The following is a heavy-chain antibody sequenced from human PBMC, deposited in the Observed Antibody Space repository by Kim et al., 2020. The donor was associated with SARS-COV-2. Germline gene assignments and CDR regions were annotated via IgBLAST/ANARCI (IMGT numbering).Heavy chain of an antibody. CDR3: ARRRHPLAPYIYYGLDV. J-gene: IGHJ6*02. CDR1: GGSISTSGYD. Sequence: SETLSLTCTVSGGSISTSGYDCGCNGQGPWKGRVFCVRSGGSLAIDDHSSLKTRVTMSVDMSKNQFSLKLNSVTAADTAVYYCARRRHPLAPYIYYGLDVWGQGTTVTVSS. CDR2: SGGSLAI. D-gene: IGHD4-4*01. V-gene: IGHV4-39*01.